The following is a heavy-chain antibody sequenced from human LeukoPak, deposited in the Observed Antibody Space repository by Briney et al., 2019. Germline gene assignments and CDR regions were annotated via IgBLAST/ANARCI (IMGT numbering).Heavy chain of an antibody. J-gene: IGHJ3*02. D-gene: IGHD3-10*01. Sequence: ASVKVSCKASGYTFTSYAMNWVRQAPGQGLEWMGWINTNTGNPTYAQGFTGRSVFSLDTSVSTAYLQISSLKAEDTAVYYCARADLWFGEFHDAFDIWGQGTMVTVSS. CDR1: GYTFTSYA. CDR3: ARADLWFGEFHDAFDI. V-gene: IGHV7-4-1*02. CDR2: INTNTGNP.